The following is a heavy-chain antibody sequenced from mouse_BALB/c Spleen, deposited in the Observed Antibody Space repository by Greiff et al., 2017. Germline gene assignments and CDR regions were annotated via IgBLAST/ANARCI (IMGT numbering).Heavy chain of an antibody. CDR3: TSPLRREVDY. V-gene: IGHV1-15*01. CDR2: IDPETGGT. CDR1: GYTFTDYE. J-gene: IGHJ2*01. D-gene: IGHD2-12*01. Sequence: QVQLKQSGAELVRPGASVTLSCKASGYTFTDYEMHWVKQTPVHGLEWIGAIDPETGGTAYNQKFKGKATLTADKSSSTAYMELRSLTSEDSAVYYCTSPLRREVDYWGQGTTLTVSS.